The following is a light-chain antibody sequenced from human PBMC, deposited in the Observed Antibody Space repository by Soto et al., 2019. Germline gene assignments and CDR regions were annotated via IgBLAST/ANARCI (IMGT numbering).Light chain of an antibody. Sequence: IQMSQSPSSLSASVGDRVTITCQASQDISNYLNWYQHKPGKPPKLLIYDASNLETGVPSRFSGSKSGTAFTFTITSLQPEDIATYYCQQYDNLPFTFGGGTKVDIK. V-gene: IGKV1-33*01. J-gene: IGKJ4*01. CDR1: QDISNY. CDR3: QQYDNLPFT. CDR2: DAS.